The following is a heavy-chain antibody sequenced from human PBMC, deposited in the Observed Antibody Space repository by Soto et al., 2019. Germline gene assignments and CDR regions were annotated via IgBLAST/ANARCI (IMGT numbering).Heavy chain of an antibody. D-gene: IGHD6-13*01. CDR1: GASISSGGFY. V-gene: IGHV4-31*03. CDR3: ARVSAAGTRWFDS. CDR2: IDYRGRT. Sequence: QVQLQESGPGLVQPSQTLSLTCTVSGASISSGGFYWSWIRQFPGKGLEWIGYIDYRGRTFYNPSHKSRATISSDTSKSQFSLNVNSVTAADTAVFYCARVSAAGTRWFDSWGQGTLVTVSS. J-gene: IGHJ5*01.